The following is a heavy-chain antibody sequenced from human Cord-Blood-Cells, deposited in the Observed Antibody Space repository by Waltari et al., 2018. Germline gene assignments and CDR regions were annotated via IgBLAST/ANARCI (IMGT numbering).Heavy chain of an antibody. V-gene: IGHV1-69*09. CDR2: ISPILGIA. D-gene: IGHD3-10*01. CDR1: GGTFSSYA. J-gene: IGHJ4*02. CDR3: ARGGVTMVRGVMYYFDY. Sequence: QVQLVQSGAEVKKPGSSVKVSCKASGGTFSSYAISWVRQAPGQGLEWMGMISPILGIANDAQKFQGRVTITADKSTSTAYMELSSLRSEDTAVYYCARGGVTMVRGVMYYFDYWGQGTLVTVSS.